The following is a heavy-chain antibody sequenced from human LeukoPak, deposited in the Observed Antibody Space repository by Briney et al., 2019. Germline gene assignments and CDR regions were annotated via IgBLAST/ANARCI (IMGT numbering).Heavy chain of an antibody. CDR2: ISGGGGST. J-gene: IGHJ4*02. Sequence: GGSLRLSCAASGFTFRSYAMSWVRQAPGKGLEWVSTISGGGGSTDYADSVKGRFTISRDSSRNTPYLQMNSLRAEDTAVYYCAKEKALRDYDILTGYFDYWGQGTLVTVSS. V-gene: IGHV3-23*01. CDR1: GFTFRSYA. CDR3: AKEKALRDYDILTGYFDY. D-gene: IGHD3-9*01.